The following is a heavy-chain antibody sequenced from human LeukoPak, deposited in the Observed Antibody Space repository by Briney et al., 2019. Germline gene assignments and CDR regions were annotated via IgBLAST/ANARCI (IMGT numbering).Heavy chain of an antibody. CDR3: ARGPPDCSSTSCYAFDAFDI. V-gene: IGHV4-39*07. J-gene: IGHJ3*02. CDR1: GGSISITSYY. D-gene: IGHD2-2*01. CDR2: MYSSGST. Sequence: NPSETLSLTCTVPGGSISITSYYWGWIRQPPGKGLEWIGSMYSSGSTYYNPSLKSRVTISVDTSKNQFSLKLSSVTAADTAVYYCARGPPDCSSTSCYAFDAFDIWGQGTMVTVSS.